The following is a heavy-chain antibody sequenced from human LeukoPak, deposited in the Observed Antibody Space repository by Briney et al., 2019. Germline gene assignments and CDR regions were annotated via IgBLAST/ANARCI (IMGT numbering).Heavy chain of an antibody. V-gene: IGHV3-48*03. J-gene: IGHJ4*02. CDR3: ARGFWYDSSGPYYFDY. D-gene: IGHD3-22*01. Sequence: PGGSLRLSCAASGFTFSSYEMNWVRQAPGKGLEWVSYISSSGSTIYYADSVKGRFTISRDNSKNTLYLQMNSLRAEDTAVYYCARGFWYDSSGPYYFDYWGQGTLVTVSS. CDR2: ISSSGSTI. CDR1: GFTFSSYE.